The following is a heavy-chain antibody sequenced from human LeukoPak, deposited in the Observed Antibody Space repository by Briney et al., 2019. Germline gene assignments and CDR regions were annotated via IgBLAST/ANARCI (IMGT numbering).Heavy chain of an antibody. CDR2: IYPRDGST. Sequence: ASVKVSCKASGYTFTSNYIHWVRQAPGQGLEWMGMIYPRDGSTSYAQKFQGRVTVTRDTSTSTVYMELSSLRSEDTAVYYCAREPYSSSWYSLSNHYYGMDVWGQGTTVTVSS. CDR1: GYTFTSNY. D-gene: IGHD6-13*01. CDR3: AREPYSSSWYSLSNHYYGMDV. V-gene: IGHV1-46*01. J-gene: IGHJ6*02.